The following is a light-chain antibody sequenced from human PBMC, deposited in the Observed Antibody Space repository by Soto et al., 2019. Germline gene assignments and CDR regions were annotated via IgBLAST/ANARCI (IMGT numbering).Light chain of an antibody. Sequence: DILMTQSPATLSLSPGGRATLSCRASQSVSSNLAWYQQTPGQAPRLLIQRASTRATGIPARFSGSGSGTEFTLTISSLQSEDFAVYFCQQYNNWPGTFGQGTKVEIK. CDR1: QSVSSN. CDR3: QQYNNWPGT. V-gene: IGKV3-15*01. CDR2: RAS. J-gene: IGKJ1*01.